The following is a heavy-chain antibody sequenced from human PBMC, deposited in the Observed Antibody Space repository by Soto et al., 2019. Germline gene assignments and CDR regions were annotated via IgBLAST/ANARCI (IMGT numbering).Heavy chain of an antibody. CDR2: IVPIFGTT. V-gene: IGHV1-69*12. D-gene: IGHD6-19*01. Sequence: QVQLVQSGAEVKKPGSSVKVSCKVSGGTFSNYAIDWVRLAPGHGLEWMGGIVPIFGTTYYTQKFQGRATIIADDSTTTAYLERSSLRSEDTAMYYCARVEAVAGLYNYHGLDVWGQGTAVTVSS. CDR1: GGTFSNYA. J-gene: IGHJ6*02. CDR3: ARVEAVAGLYNYHGLDV.